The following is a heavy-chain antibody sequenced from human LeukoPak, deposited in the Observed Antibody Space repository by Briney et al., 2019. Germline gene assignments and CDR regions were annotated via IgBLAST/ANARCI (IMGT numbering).Heavy chain of an antibody. CDR2: ISVYNT. Sequence: ASVKVSCKSSGYTFTSFGNNWVRQAPAQGLEWMGLISVYNTYYSKKLQGRVNVTALTFTSTAYTELSSLRSDDTAVYYCARDLGGSYRFDCWGQGTLVTVSS. CDR1: GYTFTSFG. V-gene: IGHV1-18*01. CDR3: ARDLGGSYRFDC. J-gene: IGHJ4*02. D-gene: IGHD1-26*01.